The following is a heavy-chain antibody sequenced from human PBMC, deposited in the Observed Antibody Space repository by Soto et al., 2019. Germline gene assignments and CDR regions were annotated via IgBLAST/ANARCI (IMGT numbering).Heavy chain of an antibody. CDR1: GYTFTSYG. CDR2: ISAYNGNT. D-gene: IGHD2-15*01. CDR3: AREGGGYCSGGSCYSSYFDY. Sequence: ASVKVSCKASGYTFTSYGISWVRQAPGQGLEWMGWISAYNGNTNYAQKRQGRVTMTTDTSTSTAYMELRSLRSDDTAVYYCAREGGGYCSGGSCYSSYFDYWGQGTLVTVSS. V-gene: IGHV1-18*01. J-gene: IGHJ4*02.